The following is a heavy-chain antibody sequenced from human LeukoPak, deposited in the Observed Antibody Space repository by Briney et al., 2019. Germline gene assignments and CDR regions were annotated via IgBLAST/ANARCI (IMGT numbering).Heavy chain of an antibody. CDR2: INPDGSNT. CDR3: AKDLSGGYHSYYFDF. D-gene: IGHD5-18*01. V-gene: IGHV3-74*01. Sequence: GGSLRLSCAASGFTFSDYWMHWVRQDPGKGLVWVSYINPDGSNTNYADSVKGRFTISRDNAKNALYLQMNSLRNEDTAVYFCAKDLSGGYHSYYFDFWGQGTPITVSS. J-gene: IGHJ4*02. CDR1: GFTFSDYW.